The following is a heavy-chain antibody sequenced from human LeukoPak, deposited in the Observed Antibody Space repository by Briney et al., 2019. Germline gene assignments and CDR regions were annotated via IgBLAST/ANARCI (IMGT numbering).Heavy chain of an antibody. CDR2: ISAYNGNT. CDR3: ARKGIKGIAAAAPQNWFDP. D-gene: IGHD6-13*01. CDR1: GYTFTSYG. Sequence: GASVKVSCKASGYTFTSYGISWVRQAPGQGLEWMGWISAYNGNTNYAQKLQGGVTMTTDTSTSTAYMELRSLRSDDTAVYYCARKGIKGIAAAAPQNWFDPWGQGTLVTVSS. V-gene: IGHV1-18*01. J-gene: IGHJ5*02.